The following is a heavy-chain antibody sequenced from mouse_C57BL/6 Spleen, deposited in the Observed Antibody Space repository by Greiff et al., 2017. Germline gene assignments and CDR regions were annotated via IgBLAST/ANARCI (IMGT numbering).Heavy chain of an antibody. CDR2: IYPSDSET. CDR1: GYTFTSYW. CDR3: ARRVGYYWYFEV. V-gene: IGHV1-61*01. J-gene: IGHJ1*03. D-gene: IGHD2-2*01. Sequence: QVQLQQPGAELVRPGSSVKLSCKASGYTFTSYWMGWVQQRPGQGLEWIGNIYPSDSETHYHQKFKDKATLTVDKSSSTAYMQLSSRTSEDSAVYYCARRVGYYWYFEVWGTGTTVTVS.